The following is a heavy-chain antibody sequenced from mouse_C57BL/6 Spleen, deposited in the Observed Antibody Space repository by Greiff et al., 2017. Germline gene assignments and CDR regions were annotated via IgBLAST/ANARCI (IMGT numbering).Heavy chain of an antibody. V-gene: IGHV1-81*01. Sequence: VQLQQSGAELARPGASVKLSCKASGYTFTSYGISWVKQRTGQGLEWIGEIYPRSGNTYYNEKFKGKATLTADKSSSTAYMELRSLTSEDSAVYCCARRYYYGSSYGYFDVWGTGTTVTVSS. D-gene: IGHD1-1*01. CDR3: ARRYYYGSSYGYFDV. CDR2: IYPRSGNT. CDR1: GYTFTSYG. J-gene: IGHJ1*03.